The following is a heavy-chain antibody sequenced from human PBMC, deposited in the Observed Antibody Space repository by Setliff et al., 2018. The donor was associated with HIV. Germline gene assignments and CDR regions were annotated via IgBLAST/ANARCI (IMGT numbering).Heavy chain of an antibody. Sequence: SETLSLTCTVSGGSISGYYWSWIRQPPGKGLEWIGYIYYRGSTDYNPSLKGRVTISIDTSKNQFSLTLRSVTAADTAVYYCARTRSGTYYGEMNWFDPWGQGILVTVSS. D-gene: IGHD3-10*01. J-gene: IGHJ5*02. CDR1: GGSISGYY. V-gene: IGHV4-59*08. CDR2: IYYRGST. CDR3: ARTRSGTYYGEMNWFDP.